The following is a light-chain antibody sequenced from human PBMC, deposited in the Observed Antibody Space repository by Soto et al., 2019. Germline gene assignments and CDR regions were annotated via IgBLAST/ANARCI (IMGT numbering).Light chain of an antibody. V-gene: IGKV1-39*01. CDR2: AAS. J-gene: IGKJ1*01. Sequence: DIQVTQSPSSLSASVGDRVTITCRTSQSISTYFNWYQQKPGKAPKLLIYAASSLQSGVPSRFSGSGFGTDFTLTISDLQPEDFATYYCQQSYGVPRTFGQGTKVEIK. CDR1: QSISTY. CDR3: QQSYGVPRT.